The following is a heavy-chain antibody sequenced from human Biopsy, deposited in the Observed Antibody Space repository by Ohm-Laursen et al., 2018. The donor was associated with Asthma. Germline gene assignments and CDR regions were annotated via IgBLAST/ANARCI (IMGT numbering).Heavy chain of an antibody. D-gene: IGHD6-6*01. CDR2: IYYSGRT. CDR1: GDAMSTSGSY. J-gene: IGHJ2*01. Sequence: PGTLSLTWLVSGDAMSTSGSYWGWIRQSPGKGLEWIGSIYYSGRTYYNPSLESRVTISADTSKNHFSLKVTSVTAADTAVYYCARAVSSSSYWYFDLWGRGDLVTVSS. CDR3: ARAVSSSSYWYFDL. V-gene: IGHV4-39*02.